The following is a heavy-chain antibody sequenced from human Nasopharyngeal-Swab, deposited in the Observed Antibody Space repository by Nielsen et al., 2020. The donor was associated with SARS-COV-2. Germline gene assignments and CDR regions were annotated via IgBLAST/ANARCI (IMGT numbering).Heavy chain of an antibody. J-gene: IGHJ3*02. CDR2: IRYDGSNK. CDR1: GFTFSSYG. CDR3: ARGKAGSGSPVAFDI. V-gene: IGHV3-30*02. Sequence: GESLKISCAASGFTFSSYGMHWVRQAPGKGLEWVAFIRYDGSNKYYADSVKGRFTISRDNSKNTLYLQMNSLRADDTAVYYCARGKAGSGSPVAFDIWAKGQWSPSLQ. D-gene: IGHD1-26*01.